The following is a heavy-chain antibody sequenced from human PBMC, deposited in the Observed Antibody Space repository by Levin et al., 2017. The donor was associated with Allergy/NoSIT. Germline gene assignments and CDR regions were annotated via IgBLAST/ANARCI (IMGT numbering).Heavy chain of an antibody. V-gene: IGHV3-30-3*01. Sequence: GESLKISCAASGFTFSSYAMHWVRQTPGKGLEWVAVISYDGSNKYCADSVKGRFTISRDNSKNTLYLQMNSLRAEDTAMYYCARDRGVYGSGSYSHFDYWGQGTLVTVSS. CDR3: ARDRGVYGSGSYSHFDY. D-gene: IGHD3-10*01. CDR2: ISYDGSNK. CDR1: GFTFSSYA. J-gene: IGHJ4*02.